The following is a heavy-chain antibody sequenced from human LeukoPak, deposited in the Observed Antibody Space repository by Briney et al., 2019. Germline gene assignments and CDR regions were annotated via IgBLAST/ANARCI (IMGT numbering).Heavy chain of an antibody. J-gene: IGHJ4*02. D-gene: IGHD3-22*01. V-gene: IGHV3-23*01. CDR3: AKRGVVIRVILVGFHKEAYYFDS. CDR2: ISGSGGGT. CDR1: GITLSNYG. Sequence: GGSLRLSCEVSGITLSNYGMSWVRQAPGKGLEWVTGISGSGGGTNYADSVKGRFTISRDNSKNTLYLQMNSLRAEDTAVYFCAKRGVVIRVILVGFHKEAYYFDSWGQGALVTVSS.